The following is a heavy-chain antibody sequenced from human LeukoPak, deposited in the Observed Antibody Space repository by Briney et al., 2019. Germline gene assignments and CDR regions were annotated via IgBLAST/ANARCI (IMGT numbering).Heavy chain of an antibody. D-gene: IGHD2-21*02. CDR3: AKDSRIAYCGGDCYPGAYSMDV. V-gene: IGHV3-30*18. Sequence: GGSLRLSCAASGFTFSSYGMHWVRQAPGKGLEWVAVISYDGSNKYYADSVKGRFTISRDNSKNTLYLQMNSLRAEDTAVYYCAKDSRIAYCGGDCYPGAYSMDVWGQGTTVTVSS. CDR1: GFTFSSYG. J-gene: IGHJ6*02. CDR2: ISYDGSNK.